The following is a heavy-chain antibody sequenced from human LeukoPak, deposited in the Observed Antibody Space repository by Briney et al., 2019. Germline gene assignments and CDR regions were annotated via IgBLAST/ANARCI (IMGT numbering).Heavy chain of an antibody. CDR1: GFTVSSCC. D-gene: IGHD2-2*01. CDR2: FDSDGTST. Sequence: PGGSLRLSCAVSGFTVSSCCMHWVRRAPGKELVWVSRFDSDGTSTSYADSVKGRFTISRDVAKNTLYLQMNGLRAEDAALYYCAKASDCSSTSCQSPGLDYWGQGTLVTVSS. V-gene: IGHV3-74*01. J-gene: IGHJ4*02. CDR3: AKASDCSSTSCQSPGLDY.